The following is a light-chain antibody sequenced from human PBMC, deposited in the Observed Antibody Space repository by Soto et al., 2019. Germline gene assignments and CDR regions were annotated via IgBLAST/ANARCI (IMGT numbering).Light chain of an antibody. CDR2: GAS. Sequence: ETVMTQSPANLSVSPGERATLSCRASQSVTSKLAWYQQKPGQAPRLLIYGASTRATGIPDRFSGSGSGTEFTFTISSLQSEDFAVYYCQQYNNWPYTFGQGTKLEIK. CDR1: QSVTSK. J-gene: IGKJ2*01. V-gene: IGKV3-15*01. CDR3: QQYNNWPYT.